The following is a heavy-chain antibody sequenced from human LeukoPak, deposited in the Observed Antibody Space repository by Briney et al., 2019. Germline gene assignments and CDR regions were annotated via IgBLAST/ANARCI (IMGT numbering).Heavy chain of an antibody. CDR2: IKQDGSDK. CDR1: GFTFSSHI. Sequence: PGGSLRLSCEASGFTFSSHIISWVRQAPGKGLEWVANIKQDGSDKYYVDSVKGRFTIPRDNAKNSLLLQMNSLRVEDTAVYFCARENDGFDIWGQGTTVTVSS. V-gene: IGHV3-7*01. CDR3: ARENDGFDI. J-gene: IGHJ3*02.